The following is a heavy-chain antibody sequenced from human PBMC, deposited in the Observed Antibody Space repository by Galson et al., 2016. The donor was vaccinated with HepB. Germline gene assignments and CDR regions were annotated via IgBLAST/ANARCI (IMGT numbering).Heavy chain of an antibody. V-gene: IGHV3-23*01. CDR2: ISSGDSK. CDR3: ARFSEGWTSGNYSQIPFDY. Sequence: SLRLSCAASGFIFGNYAMSWVRRAPGKGLEYVSVISSGDSKYYADSVKGRFAISRDNSKDTVYLQMNSLRAEDTTVYYCARFSEGWTSGNYSQIPFDYWGPGTLVTVSS. CDR1: GFIFGNYA. J-gene: IGHJ4*02. D-gene: IGHD3-10*01.